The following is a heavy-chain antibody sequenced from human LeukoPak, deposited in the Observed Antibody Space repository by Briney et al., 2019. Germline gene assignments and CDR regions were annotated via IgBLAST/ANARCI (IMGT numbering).Heavy chain of an antibody. CDR3: ATTPGGDSSGYYPWYFDL. CDR2: IKQDGSEK. J-gene: IGHJ2*01. CDR1: GFTLSNYW. V-gene: IGHV3-7*01. D-gene: IGHD3-22*01. Sequence: PGGSLRLSCAASGFTLSNYWMSWVRQAPGKGLEWVASIKQDGSEKYYVDSVEGRFTISRDNAKNSLYLQMNGLRAEDTAVYYCATTPGGDSSGYYPWYFDLWGRGTLVTVSS.